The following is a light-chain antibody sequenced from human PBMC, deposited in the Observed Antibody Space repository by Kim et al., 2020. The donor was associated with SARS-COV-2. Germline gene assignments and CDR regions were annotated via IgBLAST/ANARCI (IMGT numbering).Light chain of an antibody. CDR2: AAA. CDR1: QDIANS. CDR3: QKYNSAPWT. Sequence: ASIGDRVTITWRRRQDIANSLAWYQQKPGKVPQVLIYAAATLQSGVPSRFSGSGSGTEFTLTIGSLQTEDVATYYCQKYNSAPWTFGPGTKVDIK. J-gene: IGKJ1*01. V-gene: IGKV1-27*01.